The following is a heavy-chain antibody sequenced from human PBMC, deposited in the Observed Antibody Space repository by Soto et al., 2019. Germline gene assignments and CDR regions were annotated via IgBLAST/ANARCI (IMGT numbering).Heavy chain of an antibody. J-gene: IGHJ4*02. Sequence: SETLSLTCTVSGGSISSSGYYWGWIRQPPGKGLEWIGYIYYSGSTYYNPSLKSRVTISVDRSKNQFSLKLSSVTAADTAVYYCAAGGGLPRYYWGQGTLVTVSS. V-gene: IGHV4-39*07. D-gene: IGHD5-12*01. CDR1: GGSISSSGYY. CDR3: AAGGGLPRYY. CDR2: IYYSGST.